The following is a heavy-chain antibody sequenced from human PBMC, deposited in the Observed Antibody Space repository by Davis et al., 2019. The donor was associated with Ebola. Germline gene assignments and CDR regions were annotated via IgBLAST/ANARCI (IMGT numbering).Heavy chain of an antibody. J-gene: IGHJ4*02. Sequence: SVKVSCKASGGTFRSYAISWVRQAPGQGLEWMGGIIPIFSTANYAQKFQGRVTITADESTSTAYMELSSLRTEDTAVYYCARDKGVDIVVVVAATLVLDYWGQGTLVTVSS. CDR1: GGTFRSYA. V-gene: IGHV1-69*13. CDR2: IIPIFSTA. D-gene: IGHD2-15*01. CDR3: ARDKGVDIVVVVAATLVLDY.